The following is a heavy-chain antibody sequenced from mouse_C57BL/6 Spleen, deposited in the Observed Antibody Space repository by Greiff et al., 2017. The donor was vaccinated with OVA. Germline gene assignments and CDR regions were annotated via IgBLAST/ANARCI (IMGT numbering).Heavy chain of an antibody. D-gene: IGHD1-1*01. CDR1: GFTFSSYA. CDR3: ARDPSTVVATGYFDY. CDR2: ISDGGSYT. Sequence: EVQGVESGGGLVKPGGSLKLSCAASGFTFSSYAMSWVRQTPEKRLEWVATISDGGSYTYYPDNVKGRFTISRDNAKNNLYLQMRHLKSEDTAMYYCARDPSTVVATGYFDYWGQGTTLTVSS. J-gene: IGHJ2*01. V-gene: IGHV5-4*01.